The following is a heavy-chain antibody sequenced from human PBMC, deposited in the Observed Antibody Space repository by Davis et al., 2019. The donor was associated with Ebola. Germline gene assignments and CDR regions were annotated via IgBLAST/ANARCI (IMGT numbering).Heavy chain of an antibody. CDR1: GFTFSSNW. Sequence: GESLKISCAASGFTFSSNWMHWVRQAPGKGLVWVSRTNSDGSITSYADSVKGRFTISRDNAKNTLYLQMDSLTAEDTAIYYCARAPAGRWQWPGTACDYWGQGTLVTVSS. CDR3: ARAPAGRWQWPGTACDY. J-gene: IGHJ4*02. V-gene: IGHV3-74*01. CDR2: TNSDGSIT. D-gene: IGHD6-19*01.